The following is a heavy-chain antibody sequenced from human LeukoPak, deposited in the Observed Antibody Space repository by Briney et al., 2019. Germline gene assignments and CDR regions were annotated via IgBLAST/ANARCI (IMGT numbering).Heavy chain of an antibody. CDR3: ARDSDYYDSSGYYSGFDL. D-gene: IGHD3-22*01. Sequence: ASVKVSCKASGGTFSSYAISWVRQAPGQGLEWMGGIIPIFGTANYAQKFQGRVTFTTDESTSTAYMELSSLRSEDTAVYYCARDSDYYDSSGYYSGFDLWGRGTLVTVSS. J-gene: IGHJ2*01. CDR2: IIPIFGTA. V-gene: IGHV1-69*05. CDR1: GGTFSSYA.